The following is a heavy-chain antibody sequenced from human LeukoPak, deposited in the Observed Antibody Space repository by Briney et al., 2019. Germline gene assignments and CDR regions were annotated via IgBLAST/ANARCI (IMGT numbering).Heavy chain of an antibody. Sequence: GGSLRLSCAASRFTFSSYAMSWVRQAPGKGLEWVSAISGSGGSTYYADSVKGRFTISRDNSKNTLYLQMNSLRAEDTAVYYCAKVRWELLLGYWGQGTLVTVSS. D-gene: IGHD1-26*01. CDR1: RFTFSSYA. CDR3: AKVRWELLLGY. V-gene: IGHV3-23*01. CDR2: ISGSGGST. J-gene: IGHJ4*02.